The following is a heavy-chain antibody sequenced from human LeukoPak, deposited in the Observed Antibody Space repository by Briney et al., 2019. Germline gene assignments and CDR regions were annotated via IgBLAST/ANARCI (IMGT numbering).Heavy chain of an antibody. D-gene: IGHD3-10*01. Sequence: ASVKVSCKASGYTFTGYYMHWVRQAPGQGLEWMGWINPNSGGTNYAQKFQGRVAMTRDTSISTAYMELSRLRSDDTAVYYCARSQYGSGSYYIRANWFDPWGQGTLVTVSS. J-gene: IGHJ5*02. CDR3: ARSQYGSGSYYIRANWFDP. V-gene: IGHV1-2*02. CDR1: GYTFTGYY. CDR2: INPNSGGT.